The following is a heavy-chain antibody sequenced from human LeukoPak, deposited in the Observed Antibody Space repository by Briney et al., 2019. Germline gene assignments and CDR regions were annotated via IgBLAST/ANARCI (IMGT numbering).Heavy chain of an antibody. D-gene: IGHD6-13*01. CDR3: ARSGSSSWFDY. J-gene: IGHJ4*02. Sequence: SETLSLTCTVSGGSISSHYWNWIRQPPGKGLEWIGYIYYSGSTNYNPSLKSRVTISVDTSKNQFSLKLSSVTAADTAVYYCARSGSSSWFDYWGQGTLVTVSS. V-gene: IGHV4-59*11. CDR2: IYYSGST. CDR1: GGSISSHY.